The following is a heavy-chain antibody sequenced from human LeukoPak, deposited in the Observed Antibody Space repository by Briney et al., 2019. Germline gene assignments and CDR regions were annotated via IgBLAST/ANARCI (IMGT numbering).Heavy chain of an antibody. J-gene: IGHJ5*02. V-gene: IGHV1-69*04. Sequence: SLKVSCKASGGTFSSYTISWVRQAPGQGLEWMGRIIPILGIANYAQKFQGRVTITADKSTSTAYMELSSLRSEDTAVYYCARDSSGWYGNWFDPWGQGTLVTVSS. D-gene: IGHD6-19*01. CDR2: IIPILGIA. CDR1: GGTFSSYT. CDR3: ARDSSGWYGNWFDP.